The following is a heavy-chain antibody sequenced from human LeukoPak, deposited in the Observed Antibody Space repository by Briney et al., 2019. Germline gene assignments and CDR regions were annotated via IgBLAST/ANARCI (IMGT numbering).Heavy chain of an antibody. D-gene: IGHD3-22*01. V-gene: IGHV4-61*08. J-gene: IGHJ3*02. CDR3: ARAGSGYSFDI. Sequence: IPSETLSLTCTVSGGSISSGDYYWSWIRQPPGKGLEWIGYFYNTGGTDSNPSLRSRVTISVDTSKNQFSLRLNSVTAADTAVYYCARAGSGYSFDIWGQGTMVTVSS. CDR2: FYNTGGT. CDR1: GGSISSGDYY.